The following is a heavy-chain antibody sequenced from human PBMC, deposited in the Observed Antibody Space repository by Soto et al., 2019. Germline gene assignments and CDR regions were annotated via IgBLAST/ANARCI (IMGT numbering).Heavy chain of an antibody. J-gene: IGHJ4*02. D-gene: IGHD3-3*01. CDR1: GFSFGSYA. V-gene: IGHV3-23*01. Sequence: LRLSCAASGFSFGSYALSWVRQAPGKGLEWVSTISGSDGKTFYADSVKGRFSISRDTSQNTLYLQMNSLRADDTAIYYCARWSYLDYWGQGTRVTVS. CDR3: ARWSYLDY. CDR2: ISGSDGKT.